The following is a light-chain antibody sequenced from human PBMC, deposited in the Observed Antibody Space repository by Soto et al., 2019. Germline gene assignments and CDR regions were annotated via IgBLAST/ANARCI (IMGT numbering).Light chain of an antibody. J-gene: IGKJ1*01. V-gene: IGKV2-30*01. CDR3: MQGTHCPPWT. CDR1: QTLLGSDGNTY. Sequence: DVVMTQSPLSLPVTLGQPASISCRSSQTLLGSDGNTYLNWFQQRPGQSPRRLIYKVSNRDSGVPDRFSGSGSGPNFTLQISRVEAEDVGIYDCMQGTHCPPWTFGQGTKVEIK. CDR2: KVS.